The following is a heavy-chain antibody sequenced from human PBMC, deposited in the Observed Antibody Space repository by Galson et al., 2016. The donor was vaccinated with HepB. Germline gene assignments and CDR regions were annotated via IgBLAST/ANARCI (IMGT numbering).Heavy chain of an antibody. CDR1: GYSFTNYW. CDR2: IYPADYDV. CDR3: ARHSAGTFEVSVVVGGAVEGIDL. J-gene: IGHJ3*01. D-gene: IGHD2-15*01. Sequence: QSGAEVKKPGESLRISCEGSGYSFTNYWIVWVRQMPGKGLEWMGIIYPADYDVRYSPSFQGQVIISADKSITTAYLQWSSLKASDTAMYYCARHSAGTFEVSVVVGGAVEGIDLWGQGSMVIVSS. V-gene: IGHV5-51*01.